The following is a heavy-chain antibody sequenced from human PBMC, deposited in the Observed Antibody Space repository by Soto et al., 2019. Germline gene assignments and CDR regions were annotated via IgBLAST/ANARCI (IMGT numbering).Heavy chain of an antibody. V-gene: IGHV1-58*01. J-gene: IGHJ5*02. D-gene: IGHD3-22*01. CDR1: GFTFTSSA. Sequence: ASVKVSCKASGFTFTSSAVQWVRQARGQRLEWIGWIVVGSGNTNYAQKFQERVTITRDMSTSTAYMELSSLRSEDTAVYYCAADYDSSGYPDPWGQGTLVTVSS. CDR2: IVVGSGNT. CDR3: AADYDSSGYPDP.